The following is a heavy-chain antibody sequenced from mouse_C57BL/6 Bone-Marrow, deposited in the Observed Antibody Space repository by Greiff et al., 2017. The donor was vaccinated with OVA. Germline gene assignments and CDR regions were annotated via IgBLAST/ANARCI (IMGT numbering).Heavy chain of an antibody. Sequence: VQLQQSGAELARPGASVKMSCKASGYTFTSYTMHWVKQRPGQGLEWIGYINPSSGYTKYNQKFKDKATLTADKSSSTAYMQLSSLTSEDSAVYYCARPNYGPLDDWGQGTTLTVAS. J-gene: IGHJ2*01. CDR1: GYTFTSYT. D-gene: IGHD1-1*02. V-gene: IGHV1-4*01. CDR3: ARPNYGPLDD. CDR2: INPSSGYT.